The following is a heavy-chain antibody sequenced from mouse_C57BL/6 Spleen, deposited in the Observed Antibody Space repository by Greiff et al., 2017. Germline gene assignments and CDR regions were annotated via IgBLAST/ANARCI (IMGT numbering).Heavy chain of an antibody. Sequence: EVQLQQSGPELVKPGASVKISCKASGYTFTDYYMNWVKQSHGKSLEWIGDINPNNGGTSYNQKFKGKATLTVDKSSSTAYMELRSLTSEDSAVYYCAISFFYYGSRRNWYFGVWGTGTTVTVSS. J-gene: IGHJ1*03. CDR1: GYTFTDYY. D-gene: IGHD1-1*01. CDR2: INPNNGGT. CDR3: AISFFYYGSRRNWYFGV. V-gene: IGHV1-26*01.